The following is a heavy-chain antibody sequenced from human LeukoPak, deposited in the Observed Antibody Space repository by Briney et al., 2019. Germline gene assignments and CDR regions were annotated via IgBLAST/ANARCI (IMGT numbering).Heavy chain of an antibody. D-gene: IGHD1-1*01. CDR2: IKSKTDGGTT. CDR1: GFTFSNAW. V-gene: IGHV3-15*01. Sequence: PGGSLRLSCAASGFTFSNAWMIWVRQAPGKGLEWVGRIKSKTDGGTTDYAAPVKGRFTISRDDSKNTLYLQMNSLKTEDTAVYYCARDGIWYDRIGYFDYWGQGTLVTVSS. CDR3: ARDGIWYDRIGYFDY. J-gene: IGHJ4*02.